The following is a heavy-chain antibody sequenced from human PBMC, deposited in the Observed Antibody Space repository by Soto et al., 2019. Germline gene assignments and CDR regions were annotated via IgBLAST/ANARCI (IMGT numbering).Heavy chain of an antibody. CDR1: GGTFSSYA. J-gene: IGHJ6*02. Sequence: QVQLVQSGAEVKKPGSSVKVSCKASGGTFSSYAISWVRQAPGQGLEWMGGIIPIFGTANYAQKFQGRVTITADESTSTAYMELSSLRSEDTAVYYCAATLRGCGYSYGEGGMDVWGQGTTVTVS. CDR2: IIPIFGTA. D-gene: IGHD5-18*01. V-gene: IGHV1-69*01. CDR3: AATLRGCGYSYGEGGMDV.